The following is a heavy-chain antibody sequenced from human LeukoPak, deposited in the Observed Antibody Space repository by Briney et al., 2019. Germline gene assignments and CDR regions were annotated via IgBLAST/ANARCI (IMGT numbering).Heavy chain of an antibody. CDR1: GFTFSSYE. CDR3: ARDASGHDLPFDY. Sequence: GGSLRLSCADSGFTFSSYEMNWVRQAPVKGLEWVSYISGGGETRYYADSVKGRFTISRDNGKNSLYLQMNSLRAEDTAVYYCARDASGHDLPFDYWGQGTLVTVSS. D-gene: IGHD6-25*01. CDR2: ISGGGETR. V-gene: IGHV3-48*03. J-gene: IGHJ4*02.